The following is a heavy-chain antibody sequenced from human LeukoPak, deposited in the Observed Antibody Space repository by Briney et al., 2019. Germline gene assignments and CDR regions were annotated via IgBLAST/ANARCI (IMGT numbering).Heavy chain of an antibody. CDR3: AKGIRGETNDAFDM. D-gene: IGHD3-10*01. CDR1: GFTFSSYA. Sequence: QPGGSLTLSCAVSGFTFSSYAMSWVRQAPAQGLEWVSAISGTGSSTYSADAVKGRFTISRDNSKNTVYLQMNSLRAEDTAGYYCAKGIRGETNDAFDMWGQGTVVSVSS. CDR2: ISGTGSST. J-gene: IGHJ3*02. V-gene: IGHV3-23*01.